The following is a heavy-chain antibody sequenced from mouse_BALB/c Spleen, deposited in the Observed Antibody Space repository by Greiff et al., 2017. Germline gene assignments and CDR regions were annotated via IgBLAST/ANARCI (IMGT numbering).Heavy chain of an antibody. Sequence: EVHLVESGGGLVQPGGSLRLSCATSGFTFTDYYMSWVRQPPGKALEWLGFIRNKANGYTTEYSASVKGRFTISRDNSQSILYLQMNTLRAEDSATYYCARPQTARASAWFAYWGQGTLVTVSA. CDR2: IRNKANGYTT. V-gene: IGHV7-3*02. J-gene: IGHJ3*01. CDR1: GFTFTDYY. D-gene: IGHD3-2*01. CDR3: ARPQTARASAWFAY.